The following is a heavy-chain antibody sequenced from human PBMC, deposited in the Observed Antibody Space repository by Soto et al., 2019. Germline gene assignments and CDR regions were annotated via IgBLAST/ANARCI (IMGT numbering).Heavy chain of an antibody. CDR1: GYSISSGYY. CDR2: IYHSGST. Sequence: PSETLSLTCAVSGYSISSGYYWGWIRQPPGKGLEWIGSIYHSGSTYYNPSLKSRVTISVDTSKNQFSLKLSSVTAADTAVYYCARGLVGGSYHYFDYWGQGTLVTVSS. D-gene: IGHD1-26*01. V-gene: IGHV4-38-2*01. J-gene: IGHJ4*02. CDR3: ARGLVGGSYHYFDY.